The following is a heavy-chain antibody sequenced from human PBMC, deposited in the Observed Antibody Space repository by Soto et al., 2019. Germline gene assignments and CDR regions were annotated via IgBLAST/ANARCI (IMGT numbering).Heavy chain of an antibody. D-gene: IGHD6-19*01. CDR1: GGSFNTLG. CDR3: ATAHNSGWYFFDY. J-gene: IGHJ4*02. CDR2: IIPLFGKA. V-gene: IGHV1-69*06. Sequence: SVKVSCKASGGSFNTLGINWVRQAPGQGLEWMGGIIPLFGKARYAETSQGRVTITADTSTGTAYMEVSSLRSDDTAVFYCATAHNSGWYFFDYWGPGTLVTVSS.